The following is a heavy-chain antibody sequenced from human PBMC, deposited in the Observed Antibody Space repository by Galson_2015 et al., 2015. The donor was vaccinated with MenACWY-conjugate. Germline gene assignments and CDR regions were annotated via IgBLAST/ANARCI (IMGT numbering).Heavy chain of an antibody. D-gene: IGHD6-13*01. CDR1: RFTFSSYW. CDR3: AKAFLPGIAAAGTFDY. CDR2: INGDGRST. Sequence: SLRLSCAASRFTFSSYWMHWVRQVPGKGLVWVSRINGDGRSTSYVDSVKGRFTVSRDNAKNTLFLQMNSLGAEDTAVYYCAKAFLPGIAAAGTFDYWGQGTLVPVSS. V-gene: IGHV3-74*01. J-gene: IGHJ4*02.